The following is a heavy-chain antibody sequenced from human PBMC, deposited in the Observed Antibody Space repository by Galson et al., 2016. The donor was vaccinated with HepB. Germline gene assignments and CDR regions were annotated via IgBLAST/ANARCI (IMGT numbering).Heavy chain of an antibody. J-gene: IGHJ4*02. CDR1: VFTFPMHW. CDR3: TINPGY. CDR2: IRSDGSYI. V-gene: IGHV3-74*01. Sequence: SLRLSCAVSVFTFPMHWMDWVRQAPGKGLVWVSRIRSDGSYITYADSVKGRFTISSDNAKNTLYLQMNSLRAEDTATYYCTINPGYRGQGTLVTVSS.